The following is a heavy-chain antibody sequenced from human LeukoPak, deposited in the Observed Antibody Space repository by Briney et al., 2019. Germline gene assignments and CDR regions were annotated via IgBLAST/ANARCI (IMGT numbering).Heavy chain of an antibody. Sequence: SETLSLTCTVSGSSISSGGYYWSWIRQHPGKGLEWIGHIYYSGSTYYNPSLKSRVTISVDTSKNQFSLKLSSVTAADTAVYYCARDLLGEGLLRYFDYWGQGTLVTVSS. CDR3: ARDLLGEGLLRYFDY. D-gene: IGHD4-17*01. CDR1: GSSISSGGYY. V-gene: IGHV4-31*03. CDR2: IYYSGST. J-gene: IGHJ4*02.